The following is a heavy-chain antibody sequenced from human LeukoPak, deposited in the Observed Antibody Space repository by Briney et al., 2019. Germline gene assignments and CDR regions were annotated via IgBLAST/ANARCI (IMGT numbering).Heavy chain of an antibody. J-gene: IGHJ4*02. D-gene: IGHD3-10*01. Sequence: PSQTLSLTCTVSGGSISSGGYYWSWIRQPAGKGLEWIGRIYSSGSTYYNPSLKSRVTISVDTSKNQFSLKLSSVTAADTAVYYCARADYYGSGSYYKTGYFDYWGQGTLVTVSS. CDR3: ARADYYGSGSYYKTGYFDY. CDR2: IYSSGST. CDR1: GGSISSGGYY. V-gene: IGHV4-61*02.